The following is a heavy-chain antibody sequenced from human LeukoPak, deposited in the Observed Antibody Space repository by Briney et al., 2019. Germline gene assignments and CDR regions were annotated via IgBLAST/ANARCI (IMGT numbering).Heavy chain of an antibody. CDR1: GFTFSSYG. CDR2: IWYDGSNK. D-gene: IGHD6-19*01. CDR3: ARVGTWAVAGTGRQARTKYYYYGMDV. Sequence: GGSLRLSCAASGFTFSSYGMHWVRQAPGKGLEWVAVIWYDGSNKYYADSVKGRFTISRDNSKNTLYLQTNSLRAEDTAVYYCARVGTWAVAGTGRQARTKYYYYGMDVWGQGTTVTVSS. V-gene: IGHV3-33*01. J-gene: IGHJ6*02.